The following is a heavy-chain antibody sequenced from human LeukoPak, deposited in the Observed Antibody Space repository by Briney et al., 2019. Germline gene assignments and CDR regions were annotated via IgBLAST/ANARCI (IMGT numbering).Heavy chain of an antibody. CDR1: GFTFTSYT. J-gene: IGHJ4*02. D-gene: IGHD5-18*01. V-gene: IGHV3-21*01. CDR3: ARGQKYRNGYTVTELGSGYFDY. Sequence: GGSLRLSCAASGFTFTSYTMNWVRQAPGKGLEWVSSISSSSNYIYYADSVKGRFTISRDNAKNSLYLQMTSLRAEDTAVYYCARGQKYRNGYTVTELGSGYFDYWGQGTLVTVSS. CDR2: ISSSSNYI.